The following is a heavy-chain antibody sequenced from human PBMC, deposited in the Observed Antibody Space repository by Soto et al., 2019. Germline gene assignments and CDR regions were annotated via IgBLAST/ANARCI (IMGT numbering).Heavy chain of an antibody. CDR1: GYTFTSYD. V-gene: IGHV1-8*01. Sequence: ASVKVSCKASGYTFTSYDINWVRQATGQGLEWMGWMNPNSGNTGYAQKFQGRVTMTRNTSISTAYMELSSLRSEDTDVYYCARGSVGGVIGHYYYGIDVWGQGTTVTVSS. J-gene: IGHJ6*02. CDR3: ARGSVGGVIGHYYYGIDV. D-gene: IGHD3-10*01. CDR2: MNPNSGNT.